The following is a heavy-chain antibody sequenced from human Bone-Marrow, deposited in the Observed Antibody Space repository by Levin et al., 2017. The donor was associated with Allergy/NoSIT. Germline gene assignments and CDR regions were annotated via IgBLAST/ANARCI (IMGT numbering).Heavy chain of an antibody. CDR2: MFPSGTT. Sequence: PSETLSLTCTVSGGSISNYYWSWIRQPAGKGLEWVGRMFPSGTTNYNPSLKSRLTMSVDTSKNKFFLRLTSVTTAATAVYYCARGQVVIATWAMDVWGQGTAVTVSS. D-gene: IGHD2-21*01. CDR3: ARGQVVIATWAMDV. J-gene: IGHJ6*02. V-gene: IGHV4-4*07. CDR1: GGSISNYY.